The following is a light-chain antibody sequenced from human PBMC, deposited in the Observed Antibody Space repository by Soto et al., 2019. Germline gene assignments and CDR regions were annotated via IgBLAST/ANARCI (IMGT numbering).Light chain of an antibody. CDR1: SSNIGAGYD. CDR2: GNT. CDR3: QSYDSSLSGYV. J-gene: IGLJ1*01. Sequence: QSVLTQPPSVSGAPGQRVTISCTGSSSNIGAGYDVHWYQQLPGTAPQLLIFGNTNRPSGVPDRFSGSKSGTSASPAVTGLQAEDEADYFCQSYDSSLSGYVXGTGTKVTVL. V-gene: IGLV1-40*01.